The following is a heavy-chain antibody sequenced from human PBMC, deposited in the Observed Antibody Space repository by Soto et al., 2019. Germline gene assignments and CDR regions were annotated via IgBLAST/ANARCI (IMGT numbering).Heavy chain of an antibody. CDR3: ARAPLN. CDR1: GGSISSGCYY. J-gene: IGHJ4*02. Sequence: QVQLQESGPGLVKPSQTLSLTCTVSGGSISSGCYYWNWIRQHPGKGLEWIGYIYYSGSTYYNPSLKRRVTISVDTSKNQFSLHLSSVTAADTAVYYCARAPLNWGQGTLVTVSS. V-gene: IGHV4-31*03. CDR2: IYYSGST.